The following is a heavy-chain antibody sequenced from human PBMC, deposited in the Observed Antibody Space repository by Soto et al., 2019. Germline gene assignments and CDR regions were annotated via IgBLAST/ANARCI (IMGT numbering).Heavy chain of an antibody. CDR3: ARGGHYGSGTYFQNLIF. V-gene: IGHV1-69*01. CDR1: GDIFSTYA. J-gene: IGHJ4*02. Sequence: QVQLVQSGAEVKKPGSSVKVSCQASGDIFSTYAISWVRQAPGQGLEWMGGVIPIFTTPNYAQNFQARLTITADESTSTAYMELSSLRSEDTAVYYCARGGHYGSGTYFQNLIFWGQGTQVTVSS. CDR2: VIPIFTTP. D-gene: IGHD3-10*01.